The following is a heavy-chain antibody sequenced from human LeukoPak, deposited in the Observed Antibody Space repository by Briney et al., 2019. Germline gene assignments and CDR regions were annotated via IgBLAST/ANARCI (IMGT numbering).Heavy chain of an antibody. D-gene: IGHD6-25*01. CDR1: SGSISSTTW. V-gene: IGHV4-4*02. Sequence: PSETLSLTCAVSSGSISSTTWWSWVRPPPGKGLEWIGEVNHSGNTYYNPSLTSRVTISVDMSDNQFSLKMTSMTAADTAVYFCALGYHDVWELWGQGSLVTVSS. J-gene: IGHJ4*02. CDR2: VNHSGNT. CDR3: ALGYHDVWEL.